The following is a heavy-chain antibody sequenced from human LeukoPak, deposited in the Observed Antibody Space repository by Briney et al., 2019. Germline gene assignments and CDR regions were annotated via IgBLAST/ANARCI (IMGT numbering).Heavy chain of an antibody. V-gene: IGHV1-69*13. Sequence: SVKVSCKASGGTFSSYAISWVRQAPGQGLEWMGGIIPIFGTANYAQKFQGRVTITADESTSTAYMELSSLRSEDTAVYYCARASRVGQWLAKERSYYYYGMDVWGQRTTVTVSS. CDR3: ARASRVGQWLAKERSYYYYGMDV. J-gene: IGHJ6*02. D-gene: IGHD6-19*01. CDR1: GGTFSSYA. CDR2: IIPIFGTA.